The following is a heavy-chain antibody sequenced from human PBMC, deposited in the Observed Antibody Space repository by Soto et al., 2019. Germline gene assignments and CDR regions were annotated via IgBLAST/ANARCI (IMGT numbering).Heavy chain of an antibody. Sequence: QPPGRGLEWIGYSSYSGSPKYSPSLKSRVTISVDTSRNQFSLNLSSMSAADTAVYYCARTTRQYASGWSIWFDPWGQGTLVTVSS. V-gene: IGHV4-59*01. J-gene: IGHJ5*02. D-gene: IGHD6-19*01. CDR3: ARTTRQYASGWSIWFDP. CDR2: SSYSGSP.